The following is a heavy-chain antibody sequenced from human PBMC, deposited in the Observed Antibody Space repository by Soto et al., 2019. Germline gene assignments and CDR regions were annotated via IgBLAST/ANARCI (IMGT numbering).Heavy chain of an antibody. CDR2: IYHTGTT. J-gene: IGHJ4*01. Sequence: SEARSLTCHVSGSFMSECDWSLSRQSPGKGLEWFWYIYHTGTTNYNPSLKSRVTMSIDTSSNQFSLRVRSVTAADTAVYYCSRDYGYRERLAYRGQGSLVPVSS. V-gene: IGHV4-59*12. CDR3: SRDYGYRERLAY. CDR1: GSFMSECD. D-gene: IGHD1-1*01.